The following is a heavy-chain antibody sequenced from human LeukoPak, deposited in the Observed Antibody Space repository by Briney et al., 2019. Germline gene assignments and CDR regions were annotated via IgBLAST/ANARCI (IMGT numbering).Heavy chain of an antibody. Sequence: PSETLSLTCTVSGYSISSGYYWGWIRQPPGKGLEWIGSIYHSGSTYYNPSLKSRVTISVDTSKNQFSLKLSSVTAADTAVYYCARGFSSGYYYFDYWGQGTLVTVSS. CDR3: ARGFSSGYYYFDY. CDR2: IYHSGST. V-gene: IGHV4-38-2*02. J-gene: IGHJ4*02. CDR1: GYSISSGYY. D-gene: IGHD3-22*01.